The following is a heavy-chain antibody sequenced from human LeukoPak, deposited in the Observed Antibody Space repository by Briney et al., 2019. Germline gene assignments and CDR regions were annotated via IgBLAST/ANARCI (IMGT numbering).Heavy chain of an antibody. D-gene: IGHD3-22*01. V-gene: IGHV3-30-3*01. CDR1: GFTFSRYA. J-gene: IGHJ3*02. CDR3: ARDRGIVVVSGLSDAFDI. Sequence: GRSLRLSCAASGFTFSRYAMHWVRQAPGKGLEWVTVISYDVTNKYYADSVKGRFTISRDNSKNTIYLQMNSLRAEDTAVYYCARDRGIVVVSGLSDAFDIWGQGTTVTVSS. CDR2: ISYDVTNK.